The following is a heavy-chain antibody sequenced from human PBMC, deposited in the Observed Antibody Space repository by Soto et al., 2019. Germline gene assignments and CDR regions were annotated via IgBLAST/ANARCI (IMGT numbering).Heavy chain of an antibody. Sequence: GASGKVSCEAPGGTVSSYAISWVLQAPGQGLEWMGGIIPIFGKANYAQKFQGRATITADKSTSTAHMEVSSLKSEDTAVYYCASLFGCSGGSCYASSPAFDHWGQGTLFTVSS. CDR2: IIPIFGKA. V-gene: IGHV1-69*06. D-gene: IGHD2-15*01. J-gene: IGHJ4*02. CDR3: ASLFGCSGGSCYASSPAFDH. CDR1: GGTVSSYA.